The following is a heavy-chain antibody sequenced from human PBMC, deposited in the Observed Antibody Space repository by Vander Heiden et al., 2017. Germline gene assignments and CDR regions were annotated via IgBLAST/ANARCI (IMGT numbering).Heavy chain of an antibody. J-gene: IGHJ6*02. CDR3: ARDGIGRTRMDG. Sequence: QVQLVQSGAELKKPGSSVKVSCKASGDTFNSYEISWVRQAPGEGLEWMGGIIPLYNTTNYARKFQGRVTMTADKSTHTVYMELKSLTSEDTAVYYCARDGIGRTRMDGWGQGTTVTVSS. CDR1: GDTFNSYE. V-gene: IGHV1-69*06. CDR2: IIPLYNTT. D-gene: IGHD1-26*01.